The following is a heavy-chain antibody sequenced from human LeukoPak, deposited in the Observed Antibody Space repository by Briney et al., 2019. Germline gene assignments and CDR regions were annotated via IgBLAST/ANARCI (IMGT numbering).Heavy chain of an antibody. CDR3: ARERGRTHYDFWSGYHMDV. CDR2: IYYSGST. CDR1: GGSISSYY. J-gene: IGHJ6*03. D-gene: IGHD3-3*01. V-gene: IGHV4-59*01. Sequence: PSETLSLTCTVSGGSISSYYWSWIRQPPGKGLEWIGYIYYSGSTNYNPFLKSRVTISVDTSKNQFSLKLSSVTAADTAVYYCARERGRTHYDFWSGYHMDVWGKGTTVTVSS.